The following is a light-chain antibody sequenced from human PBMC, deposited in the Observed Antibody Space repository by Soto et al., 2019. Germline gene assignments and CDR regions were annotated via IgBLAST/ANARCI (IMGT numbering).Light chain of an antibody. CDR3: HQYANLPPT. Sequence: DTQMTQSPSSLSASVGDRVTITCRASQDINNYIDWYQQKPGKAPKLLIYDATNLETGVPSRFSGSGSRTDFSFTISSLQPDDIATYFCHQYANLPPTFCQGTRLEIK. CDR2: DAT. CDR1: QDINNY. V-gene: IGKV1-33*01. J-gene: IGKJ5*01.